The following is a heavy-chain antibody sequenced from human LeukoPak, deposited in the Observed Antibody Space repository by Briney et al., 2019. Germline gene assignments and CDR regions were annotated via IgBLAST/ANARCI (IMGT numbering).Heavy chain of an antibody. D-gene: IGHD3-10*01. J-gene: IGHJ5*02. Sequence: ASVTVSCKVSGYTLTELSMHWVRQAPGKGLEWMGGFDPEDGETIYAQKFQGRVTMTRDTSTSTAYMELRGLISEDTAVYYCVRDGEGVAISVNYWFDPWGQGTLVTVSS. V-gene: IGHV1-24*01. CDR3: VRDGEGVAISVNYWFDP. CDR1: GYTLTELS. CDR2: FDPEDGET.